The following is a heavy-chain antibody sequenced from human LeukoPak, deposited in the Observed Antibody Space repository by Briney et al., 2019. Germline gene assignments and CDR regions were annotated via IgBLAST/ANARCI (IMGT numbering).Heavy chain of an antibody. CDR3: ARSGMLTSFDY. J-gene: IGHJ4*02. D-gene: IGHD2-21*02. Sequence: ASVKVSCKASGYTFTGNYMHWVRQAPGQGLEWMGWINPDSGVTNYAQKCQGRFTMTRDTSISTAYMDLSRLRSDDTAVYYCARSGMLTSFDYWGQGTLVTVSS. CDR1: GYTFTGNY. CDR2: INPDSGVT. V-gene: IGHV1-2*02.